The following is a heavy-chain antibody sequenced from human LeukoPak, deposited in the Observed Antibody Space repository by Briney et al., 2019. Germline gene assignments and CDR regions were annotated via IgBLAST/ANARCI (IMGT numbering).Heavy chain of an antibody. Sequence: ASVKVSCRASGYTFTAYYMHWVRQAPGQGLEWLGWFNPNNAGTSYAQKFQGRFTMTGDTSISTAYMELSSLRSDDTAVYYCTRGNTPGAGTFAFDPWGQGTLVTVSS. D-gene: IGHD6-13*01. J-gene: IGHJ5*02. CDR3: TRGNTPGAGTFAFDP. V-gene: IGHV1-2*02. CDR1: GYTFTAYY. CDR2: FNPNNAGT.